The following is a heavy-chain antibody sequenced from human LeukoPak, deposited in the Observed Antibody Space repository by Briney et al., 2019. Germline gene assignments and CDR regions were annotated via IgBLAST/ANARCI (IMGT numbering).Heavy chain of an antibody. D-gene: IGHD2-21*01. CDR1: GGSISSYY. CDR2: IYTSGST. J-gene: IGHJ6*03. Sequence: SETLSLTCTVSGGSISSYYWSWIRQPAGKGLEWIGRIYTSGSTNYNPSLKSRVTMSVDTSKNQFSLRVSSVTAADTAVYYCAASDYYYYYMDVWGKGTTITVSS. CDR3: AASDYYYYYMDV. V-gene: IGHV4-4*07.